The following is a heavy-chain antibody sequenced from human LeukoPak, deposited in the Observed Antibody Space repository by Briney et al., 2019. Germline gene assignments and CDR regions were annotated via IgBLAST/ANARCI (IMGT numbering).Heavy chain of an antibody. CDR2: IYYSGST. V-gene: IGHV4-39*07. CDR1: GGSTSSSDYY. CDR3: AREGPSSWFDP. D-gene: IGHD2-2*01. Sequence: SETLSLTCTVSGGSTSSSDYYWGWIRQPPGKGLEWIGSIYYSGSTYYNPSLKSRVTISVDTSKNQFSLKLTSVTAADTAVYYCAREGPSSWFDPWGQGTLVTVSS. J-gene: IGHJ5*02.